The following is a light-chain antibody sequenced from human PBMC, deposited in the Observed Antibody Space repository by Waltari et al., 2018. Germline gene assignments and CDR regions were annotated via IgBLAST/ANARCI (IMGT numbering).Light chain of an antibody. CDR2: AAS. CDR3: QQSYSTPRT. Sequence: DVQMIKPPPSPPASVVDRGTTTCRASQGISSYLSWYQHKPGKAPNLLIYAASSLQSGVPSRFSGSGSGTDFTLTISSLQPEDFATYYCQQSYSTPRTFGQGTRVEIK. CDR1: QGISSY. J-gene: IGKJ1*01. V-gene: IGKV1-39*01.